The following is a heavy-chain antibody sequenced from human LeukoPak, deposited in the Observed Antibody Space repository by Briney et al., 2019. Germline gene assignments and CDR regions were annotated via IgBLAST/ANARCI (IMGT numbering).Heavy chain of an antibody. D-gene: IGHD6-13*01. V-gene: IGHV7-4-1*02. Sequence: ASVKVSCKASGGTFSNYAISWVRQAPGQGLEWMGWINTNTGNPTYAQGFTGRFVFSLDTSVSTAYLQISSLKTEDTAVHYCARLDFLRSSWTVFDYWGQGTLVTVSS. CDR2: INTNTGNP. CDR1: GGTFSNYA. CDR3: ARLDFLRSSWTVFDY. J-gene: IGHJ4*02.